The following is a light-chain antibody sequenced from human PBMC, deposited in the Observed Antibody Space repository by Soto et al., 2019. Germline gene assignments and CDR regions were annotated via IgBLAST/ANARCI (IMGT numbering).Light chain of an antibody. Sequence: QSVLTQPPSASGTPGQRVTISCSGSSSNIGGNTVNWYQQLPGTAPKLLIYGNYKRPSGVPDRFSGSKSGTSASLAISGLQSEDEADYYCAAWDDSLNAFVFGTGTKLTVL. CDR1: SSNIGGNT. J-gene: IGLJ1*01. CDR3: AAWDDSLNAFV. CDR2: GNY. V-gene: IGLV1-44*01.